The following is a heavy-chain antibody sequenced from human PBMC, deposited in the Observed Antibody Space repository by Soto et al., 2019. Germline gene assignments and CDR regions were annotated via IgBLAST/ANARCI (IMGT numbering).Heavy chain of an antibody. D-gene: IGHD6-19*01. Sequence: GSLRLSCAASGFTFSSYEMNWVRQAPGKGLEWVSYISSSGSTIYYADSVKGRFTISRDNAKNSLYLQMNSLRAEDTAVYYCARQNSSGWYVSYYYYYGMGVWGQGTTVTVSS. J-gene: IGHJ6*02. CDR1: GFTFSSYE. CDR2: ISSSGSTI. CDR3: ARQNSSGWYVSYYYYYGMGV. V-gene: IGHV3-48*03.